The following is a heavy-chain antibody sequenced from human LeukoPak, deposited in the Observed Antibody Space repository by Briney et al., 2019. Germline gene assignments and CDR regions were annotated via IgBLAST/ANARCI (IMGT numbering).Heavy chain of an antibody. CDR2: IYYSGST. D-gene: IGHD3-22*01. V-gene: IGHV4-39*01. J-gene: IGHJ4*02. CDR1: GGSISSRSYY. CDR3: ARHSRGYYYDRYYFDY. Sequence: TSETLSPTCTVSGGSISSRSYYWGWIRQPPGKGLEWIGSIYYSGSTYYNPSLKSRVTISVDTSKNQFSLKLSSVTAADTAVYYCARHSRGYYYDRYYFDYWGQGTLVTVSS.